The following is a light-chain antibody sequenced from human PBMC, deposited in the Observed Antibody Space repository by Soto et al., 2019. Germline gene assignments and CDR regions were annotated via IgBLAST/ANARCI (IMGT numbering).Light chain of an antibody. V-gene: IGKV1-39*01. CDR1: QIISTY. J-gene: IGKJ1*01. Sequence: DIQMTQSPSSLSASVGDRVTISCRTSQIISTYLNCYQQKPGTAPRLLTSRASSVKSGAPQWFSGGGSGRDFPLTISSLRPEDMATYFCQQSYSSPPWTFGQGTKVEGK. CDR2: RAS. CDR3: QQSYSSPPWT.